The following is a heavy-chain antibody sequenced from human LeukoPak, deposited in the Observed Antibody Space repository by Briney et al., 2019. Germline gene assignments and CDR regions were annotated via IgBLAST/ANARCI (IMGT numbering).Heavy chain of an antibody. CDR2: IYYSGST. CDR3: ARDGPGGSGWYLVWNY. J-gene: IGHJ4*02. D-gene: IGHD6-19*01. V-gene: IGHV4-39*07. CDR1: GGSISSSSYY. Sequence: PSETLSLTCTVSGGSISSSSYYWGWIRQPPGKGLEWIGSIYYSGSTYYNPSLKSRVTISVDTSKNQFSLKLSSVTAADTAVYYCARDGPGGSGWYLVWNYWGQGTLVTVSS.